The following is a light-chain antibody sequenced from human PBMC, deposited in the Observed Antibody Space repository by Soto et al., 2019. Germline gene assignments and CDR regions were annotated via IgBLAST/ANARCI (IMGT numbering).Light chain of an antibody. J-gene: IGKJ1*01. CDR3: QHYNNWPPWT. CDR2: GAS. V-gene: IGKV3-15*01. Sequence: EIVMTQSPATLSVSPRERATLSCRASQSVSSNLAWYQQKPGQAPRLLIYGASIRATGIPARFSGSGSGTNFTLTISSLQSEDFAVYYCQHYNNWPPWTFGQGTKVEVK. CDR1: QSVSSN.